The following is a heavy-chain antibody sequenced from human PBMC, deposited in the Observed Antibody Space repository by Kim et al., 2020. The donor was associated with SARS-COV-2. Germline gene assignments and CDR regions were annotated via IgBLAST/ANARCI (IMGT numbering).Heavy chain of an antibody. CDR2: IWYDGGNK. Sequence: GGSLRLSCAASGFGFSVYGMHWVRQAPGKGLEWVAVIWYDGGNKDYVDSVKGRFTISRDNSKNTLYLQMNSLRADDTAVYFCARGRFCSSSNCYSYMDV. D-gene: IGHD2-2*01. J-gene: IGHJ6*03. CDR1: GFGFSVYG. V-gene: IGHV3-33*01. CDR3: ARGRFCSSSNCYSYMDV.